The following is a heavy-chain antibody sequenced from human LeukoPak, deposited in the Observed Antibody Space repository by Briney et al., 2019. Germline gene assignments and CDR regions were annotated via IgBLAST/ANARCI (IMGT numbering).Heavy chain of an antibody. CDR3: AKDPSYYDFWSGYFGAFDI. D-gene: IGHD3-3*01. CDR2: ISYDGSNK. V-gene: IGHV3-30*18. CDR1: GFTFSSYG. J-gene: IGHJ3*02. Sequence: GGSLRLSCAASGFTFSSYGMHWVRQAPGKGLEWVAVISYDGSNKYYADSVKGRFTISRDNSKNTLYLQMNSLRAEDTAVYYCAKDPSYYDFWSGYFGAFDIWGQGTMVTVSS.